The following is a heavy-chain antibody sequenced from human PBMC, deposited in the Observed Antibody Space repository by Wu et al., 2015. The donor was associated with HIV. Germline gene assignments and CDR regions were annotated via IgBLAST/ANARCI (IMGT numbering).Heavy chain of an antibody. CDR2: ISAYNGNSAGT. J-gene: IGHJ6*04. Sequence: QVQLVQSGAEVKKPGASVKVSCKASGYTFTSYGISWVRQAPGQGLEWMGWISAYNGNSAGTFYAQKFQGRVIMTRDTSNNTVYMQLNSLNSDDTAVYYCARVSPPDVWGKGTTVTVSS. V-gene: IGHV1-18*01. CDR1: GYTFTSYG. CDR3: ARVSPPDV.